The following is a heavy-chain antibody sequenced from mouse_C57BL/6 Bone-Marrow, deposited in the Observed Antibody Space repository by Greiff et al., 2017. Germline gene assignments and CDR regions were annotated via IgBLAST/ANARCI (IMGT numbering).Heavy chain of an antibody. J-gene: IGHJ1*03. CDR1: GYTFTSYW. V-gene: IGHV1-69*01. CDR2: IDPSDSYT. D-gene: IGHD1-1*01. CDR3: ARPHCYGSSWYFDV. Sequence: VQLQQPGAELVMPGASVKLSCKASGYTFTSYWMHWVKQRPGQGLEWIGEIDPSDSYTNYNQKFKGKSTLTVDKSSSTAYMQLSSLTSEDSAVYYCARPHCYGSSWYFDVWGTGTTVTVAS.